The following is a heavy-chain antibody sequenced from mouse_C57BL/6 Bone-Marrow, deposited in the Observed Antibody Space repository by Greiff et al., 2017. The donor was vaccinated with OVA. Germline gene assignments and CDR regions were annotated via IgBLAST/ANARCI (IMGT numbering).Heavy chain of an antibody. CDR2: ISDGGSYT. Sequence: EVHLVESGGGLVKPGGSLKLSCAASGFTFSSYAMSWVRQTPEKRLEWVATISDGGSYTYYPDNVKGRFTISRDNAKNNLYLQMSHLKSEDTAMYYCARDKVVYFDDWGQGTTLTVSS. J-gene: IGHJ2*01. V-gene: IGHV5-4*01. CDR3: ARDKVVYFDD. CDR1: GFTFSSYA. D-gene: IGHD1-1*01.